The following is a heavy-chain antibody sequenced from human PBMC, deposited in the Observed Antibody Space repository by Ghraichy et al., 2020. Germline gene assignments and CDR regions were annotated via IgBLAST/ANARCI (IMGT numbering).Heavy chain of an antibody. J-gene: IGHJ3*02. D-gene: IGHD3-22*01. V-gene: IGHV3-11*01. CDR2: ISSSGSTI. CDR3: ARDENFAAYYYDSSGSDDAFDI. CDR1: GFTFSDYY. Sequence: GGSLRLSCAASGFTFSDYYMSWIRQAPGKGLEWVSYISSSGSTIYYADSVKGRFTISRDNAKNSLYLQMNSLRAEDTAVYYCARDENFAAYYYDSSGSDDAFDIWGQGTMVTVSS.